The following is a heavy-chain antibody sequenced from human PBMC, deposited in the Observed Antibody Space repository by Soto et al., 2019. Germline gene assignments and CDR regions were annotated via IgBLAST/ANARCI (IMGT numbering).Heavy chain of an antibody. CDR1: GVNVSSYG. CDR3: AKGLETNDSSRYYYWFYLGY. V-gene: IGHV3-30*18. CDR2: ISYDGSNK. J-gene: IGHJ4*01. D-gene: IGHD3-22*01. Sequence: GGSLRLSCAASGVNVSSYGGHWVRKAQGKGLEWVAVISYDGSNKYYADSVKGRFTISRDNSKNTLYLQMNSLRAEDTAVYYCAKGLETNDSSRYYYWFYLGYWGQGALVTGSS.